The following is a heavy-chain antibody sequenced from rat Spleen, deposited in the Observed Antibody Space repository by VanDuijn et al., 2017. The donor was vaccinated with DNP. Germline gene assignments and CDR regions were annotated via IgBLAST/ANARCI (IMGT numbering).Heavy chain of an antibody. D-gene: IGHD5-1*01. Sequence: EVQLVESGGGLVQPGRSLKLSCAASGFTFSDYYMAWVRQAPGKGLEWVASINTDGGSTYYPDSVKGRFTISRDNARNTLYLQMDSLRSEDTATYYCPRLGERLFDYWGQGTLVTVSS. J-gene: IGHJ3*01. V-gene: IGHV5-25*01. CDR3: PRLGERLFDY. CDR2: INTDGGST. CDR1: GFTFSDYY.